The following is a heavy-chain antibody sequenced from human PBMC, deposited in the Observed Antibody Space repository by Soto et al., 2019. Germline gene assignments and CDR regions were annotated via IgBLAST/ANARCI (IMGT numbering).Heavy chain of an antibody. CDR2: IYYNGNT. D-gene: IGHD2-8*01. CDR3: ARDKGGAALKGSGMDV. J-gene: IGHJ6*02. V-gene: IGHV4-31*02. CDR1: GGSIGSRDYY. Sequence: QVQMRQSGPGLVKPSRTLSLKCSVSGGSIGSRDYYWSWIRQHPEKGLEWIGSIYYNGNTDYNPSLRGGPTISLDASMNEFSLKLTSVTAADTAVYYCARDKGGAALKGSGMDVWGQGTTVTVS.